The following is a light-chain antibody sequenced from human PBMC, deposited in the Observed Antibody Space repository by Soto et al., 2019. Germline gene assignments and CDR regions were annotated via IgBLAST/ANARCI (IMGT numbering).Light chain of an antibody. CDR3: QQYEDWPRT. J-gene: IGKJ2*01. CDR2: GVT. Sequence: EIVMTQSPDTLFVSPGDTATLSCRSSQNIHINLAWYQQKPGQAPTLLIYGVTARAPGVPARFSGSGSGTDFTLTIRSVQSGDFGVFYCQQYEDWPRTFGLGTKVEIQ. CDR1: QNIHIN. V-gene: IGKV3-15*01.